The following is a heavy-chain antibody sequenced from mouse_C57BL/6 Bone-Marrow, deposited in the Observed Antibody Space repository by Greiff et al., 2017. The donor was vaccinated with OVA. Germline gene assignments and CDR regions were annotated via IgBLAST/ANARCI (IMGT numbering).Heavy chain of an antibody. Sequence: VQLKQSGPELVKPGASVKISCKASGYSFTGYYMHWVKQSHGNILDWIGYISPYNGGTSYNQKFKGKAKLTVDKSSNTAYMMLRSLTSEDSAAVYCAKGLRFAYWGQGTLVTVSA. V-gene: IGHV1-31*01. CDR1: GYSFTGYY. CDR2: ISPYNGGT. CDR3: AKGLRFAY. D-gene: IGHD3-1*01. J-gene: IGHJ3*01.